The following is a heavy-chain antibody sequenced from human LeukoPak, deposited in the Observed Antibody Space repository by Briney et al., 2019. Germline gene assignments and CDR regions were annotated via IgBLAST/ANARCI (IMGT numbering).Heavy chain of an antibody. D-gene: IGHD6-19*01. CDR1: GFTFSSYA. V-gene: IGHV3-30*04. J-gene: IGHJ6*04. CDR3: ARDPRSSGWYYYYYYGMDV. Sequence: GGSLRLSCAASGFTFSSYAMHWVRQAPGKGLEWVAVISYDGSNKYYADYVKGRFTISRDNSKNTLYLQMNSLRAEDTAVYYCARDPRSSGWYYYYYYGMDVWGKGTTVTVSS. CDR2: ISYDGSNK.